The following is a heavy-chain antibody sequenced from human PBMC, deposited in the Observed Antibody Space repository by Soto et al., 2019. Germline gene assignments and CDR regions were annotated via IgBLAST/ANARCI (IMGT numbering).Heavy chain of an antibody. Sequence: DWSRKGPGQRLEWMGWINAGNGNTKYSQKFQGRVTITRDTSASTAYMELSSLRSEDTAVYYCARVSGYDNALMDVWGQATTVTVSS. J-gene: IGHJ6*02. CDR3: ARVSGYDNALMDV. CDR2: INAGNGNT. D-gene: IGHD5-12*01. V-gene: IGHV1-3*01.